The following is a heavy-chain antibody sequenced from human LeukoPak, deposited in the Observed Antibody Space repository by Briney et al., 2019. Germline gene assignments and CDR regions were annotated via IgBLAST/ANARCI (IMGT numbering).Heavy chain of an antibody. CDR2: IYTSGST. V-gene: IGHV4-4*07. J-gene: IGHJ4*02. D-gene: IGHD4-17*01. Sequence: SETLSLTCTGSGGSISRYYWSWIRQPAGKGLDWIGRIYTSGSTNYNPSLKSRVTMSVDTSKNQFSLKLSSVTAADTAVYYCASGDRPDTGIDCWGPGTLVTVSS. CDR3: ASGDRPDTGIDC. CDR1: GGSISRYY.